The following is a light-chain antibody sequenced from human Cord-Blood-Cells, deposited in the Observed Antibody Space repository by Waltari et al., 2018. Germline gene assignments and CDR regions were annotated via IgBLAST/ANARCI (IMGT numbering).Light chain of an antibody. V-gene: IGKV4-1*01. CDR2: WAS. CDR1: QSVLYSSNNKNY. Sequence: DIVMTQSPDSLAVSLGERATINCKSSQSVLYSSNNKNYLACYQQKPGQPPELLIYWASTRDSGVPDRFSGSGSGTDFTLTISSLQAEDVAVYYCQQYYSTPYTFGQGTKLEIK. J-gene: IGKJ2*01. CDR3: QQYYSTPYT.